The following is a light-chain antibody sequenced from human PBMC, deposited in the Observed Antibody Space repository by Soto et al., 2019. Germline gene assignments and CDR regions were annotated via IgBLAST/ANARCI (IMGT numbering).Light chain of an antibody. CDR2: DPS. CDR3: QQYDEYYSKT. V-gene: IGKV1-5*01. Sequence: DIQMTQSPSTLSASVGDRVTITCRASQSIRTSLAWYQQRPGKAPMLLIYDPSTLESGVPSRFSGSGSGTEFIFTVSSLQPDDFATCYCQQYDEYYSKTFGQGTKVEFQ. CDR1: QSIRTS. J-gene: IGKJ1*01.